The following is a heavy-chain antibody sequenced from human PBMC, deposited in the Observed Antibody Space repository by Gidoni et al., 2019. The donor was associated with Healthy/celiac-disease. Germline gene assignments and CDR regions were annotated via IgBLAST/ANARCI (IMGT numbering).Heavy chain of an antibody. CDR2: IKSKTDGGTT. CDR3: TTDLYYYDSSGYQDY. J-gene: IGHJ4*02. CDR1: GFTFSNSW. V-gene: IGHV3-15*01. D-gene: IGHD3-22*01. Sequence: EVQLVESGGGLVKPGGSLSLSCEASGFTFSNSWMSWVRQAPGKGLEWVGRIKSKTDGGTTDYAAPVKGRFTISRDDSKNTLYLQMNSLKTEDTAVYYCTTDLYYYDSSGYQDYWGQGTLVTVSS.